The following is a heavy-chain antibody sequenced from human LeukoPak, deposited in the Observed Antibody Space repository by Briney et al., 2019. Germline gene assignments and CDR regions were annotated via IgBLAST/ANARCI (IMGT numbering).Heavy chain of an antibody. CDR1: GFTFAGNA. CDR3: AKAPYSSSWGIDY. Sequence: GGSLRLSCAASGFTFAGNAMSWVRQVPGKGLEWVSSITGSVGSTYYADSVKGRFTISRDISKNTLYLQMNSLRAEDTAVYYCAKAPYSSSWGIDYWGQGTLVTVSS. D-gene: IGHD6-13*01. CDR2: ITGSVGST. V-gene: IGHV3-23*01. J-gene: IGHJ4*02.